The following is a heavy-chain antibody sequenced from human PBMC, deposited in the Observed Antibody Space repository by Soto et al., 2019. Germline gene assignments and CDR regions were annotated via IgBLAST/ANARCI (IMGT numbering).Heavy chain of an antibody. CDR1: GGSISSGGYY. Sequence: SSETLSLTCTVSGGSISSGGYYWSWIRQHPGKGLEWIGYIYHSGYTYCNPSLKSRVTISVDRSKNQFSLKLSSVTAADTAVYYCAKGGSGSYSNAFDIWGQGTMVTVSS. CDR3: AKGGSGSYSNAFDI. D-gene: IGHD3-10*01. J-gene: IGHJ3*02. V-gene: IGHV4-31*03. CDR2: IYHSGYT.